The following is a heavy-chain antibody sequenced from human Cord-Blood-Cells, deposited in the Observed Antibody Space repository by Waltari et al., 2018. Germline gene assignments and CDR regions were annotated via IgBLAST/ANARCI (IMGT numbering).Heavy chain of an antibody. D-gene: IGHD3-10*01. CDR3: MASYRGPYGSGSYSDY. J-gene: IGHJ4*02. V-gene: IGHV1-24*01. CDR1: GYTLTELS. Sequence: QLQLVQSGAEVKKPGSSGNVSCKVSGYTLTELSMHWVRPAPGKGLEWMGGFDPEDGETNYAQKFQGRVTMTEDTSTDTAYMELSSLRSEDTAVYYCMASYRGPYGSGSYSDYWGQGTLVTVSS. CDR2: FDPEDGET.